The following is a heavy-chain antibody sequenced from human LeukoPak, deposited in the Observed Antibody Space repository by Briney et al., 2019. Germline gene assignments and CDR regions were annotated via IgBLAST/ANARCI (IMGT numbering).Heavy chain of an antibody. CDR3: ARDLMVRGVLLYYYGMDV. Sequence: GGSLRLSCAASGFTFSSYSMNWVRQAPGKGLEWVASISIISSYIYYAESVKGRFTISRDNAKNSLYLQMNSLRAEDTAVYYCARDLMVRGVLLYYYGMDVWGQGTTVTVSS. J-gene: IGHJ6*02. CDR2: ISIISSYI. CDR1: GFTFSSYS. D-gene: IGHD3-10*01. V-gene: IGHV3-21*01.